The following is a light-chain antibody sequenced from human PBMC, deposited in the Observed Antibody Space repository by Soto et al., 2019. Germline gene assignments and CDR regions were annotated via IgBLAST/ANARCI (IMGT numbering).Light chain of an antibody. CDR1: QSISSW. CDR2: KAS. Sequence: DIQMTQSPSTLSASVGDRVTITCRASQSISSWLAWYQQKPVKAPKLLIYKASSLESGVPSRFSGSRSGTAFTLTISSLQPDDFATYDCQQCDSYPWTFGQGTKVEIK. J-gene: IGKJ1*01. V-gene: IGKV1-5*03. CDR3: QQCDSYPWT.